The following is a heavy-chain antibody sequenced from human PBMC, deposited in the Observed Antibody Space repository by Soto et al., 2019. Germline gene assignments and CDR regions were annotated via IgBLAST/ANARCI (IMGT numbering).Heavy chain of an antibody. V-gene: IGHV4-4*02. CDR3: ARSRATIAAAASFDC. Sequence: QVQLQESGPGLVKPSGTLSLTCAVSGGSISTSNWWSWVRQPPGKGLEWIGEVYRTGSTNYNPSLESRLPIAVDKSKIQFSLKLTSVTAADTAVYYFARSRATIAAAASFDCWGQGTLVTVSS. CDR2: VYRTGST. CDR1: GGSISTSNW. J-gene: IGHJ4*02. D-gene: IGHD6-13*01.